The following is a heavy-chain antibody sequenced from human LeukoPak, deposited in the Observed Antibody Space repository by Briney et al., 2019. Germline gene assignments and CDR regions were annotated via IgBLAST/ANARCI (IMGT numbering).Heavy chain of an antibody. V-gene: IGHV1-69*05. J-gene: IGHJ4*02. CDR3: ARVGYCSGTSCLTFFDC. CDR2: IIPIFGTA. Sequence: GSSVKVSCKASGGTFSSYAISWVRQAPGQGLEWMGRIIPIFGTANYAQKFQGRVTITTDESTSTAYMELSSLRSEDTAVYYCARVGYCSGTSCLTFFDCWGQGTLVTVSS. D-gene: IGHD2-2*01. CDR1: GGTFSSYA.